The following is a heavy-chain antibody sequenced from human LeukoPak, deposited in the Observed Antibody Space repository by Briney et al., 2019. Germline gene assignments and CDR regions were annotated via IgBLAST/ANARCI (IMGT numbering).Heavy chain of an antibody. CDR3: ARGGGVSLLGSY. D-gene: IGHD1-26*01. CDR2: IYYSGST. Sequence: ESGPTLVKPSETLSLTCTVSGGSISSYYWSWIRQPPGKGLEWIGYIYYSGSTNYNPSLKSRVTISVDTSKNQFSLKLSSVTAADTAVYYCARGGGVSLLGSYWGQGTLVTVSS. CDR1: GGSISSYY. J-gene: IGHJ4*02. V-gene: IGHV4-59*01.